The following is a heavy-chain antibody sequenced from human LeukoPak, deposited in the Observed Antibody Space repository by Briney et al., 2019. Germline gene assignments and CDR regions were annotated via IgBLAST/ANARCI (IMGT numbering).Heavy chain of an antibody. J-gene: IGHJ6*02. CDR2: ISYDGSNK. V-gene: IGHV3-30*18. D-gene: IGHD3-16*01. CDR3: AKDGLKGIRLNHYGMDV. Sequence: GGSLRLSCAASGFTFSSYGMPWVRQAPGKGLEWVAVISYDGSNKYYADSVKGRFTISRDNSKNTLYLQMNSLRAEDTAVYYCAKDGLKGIRLNHYGMDVWGQGTTVTVSS. CDR1: GFTFSSYG.